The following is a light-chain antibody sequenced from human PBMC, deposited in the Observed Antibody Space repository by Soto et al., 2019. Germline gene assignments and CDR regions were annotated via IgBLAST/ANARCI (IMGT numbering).Light chain of an antibody. CDR1: QSVSSAY. Sequence: EIVLTQSPGTLSLSPGERATLACRASQSVSSAYLDWYQQIPGQAPRLLIYGASSRATGIPARFSGSGSGTDFTLTISGLEPEDFAVYYCQQSGSSFYTFGQGTKLELK. CDR3: QQSGSSFYT. V-gene: IGKV3-20*01. J-gene: IGKJ2*01. CDR2: GAS.